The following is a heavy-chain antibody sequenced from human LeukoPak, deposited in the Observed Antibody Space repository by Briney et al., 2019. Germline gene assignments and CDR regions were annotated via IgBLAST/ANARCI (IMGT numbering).Heavy chain of an antibody. CDR1: GGTFSSYA. V-gene: IGHV1-69*04. CDR3: ARVHGPYYFDY. J-gene: IGHJ4*02. CDR2: IIPILGIA. Sequence: GASVKVSCKASGGTFSSYAISWVRQAPGQGLEWRGRIIPILGIANYAQKFQGRVTITADKSTSTAYMELSSLRSEDTAVYYCARVHGPYYFDYWGQGTLVTVSS.